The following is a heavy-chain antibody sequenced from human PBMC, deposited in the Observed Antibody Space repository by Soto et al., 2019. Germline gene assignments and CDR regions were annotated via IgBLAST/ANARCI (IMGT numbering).Heavy chain of an antibody. CDR1: GYTFTSYA. V-gene: IGHV1-3*05. Sequence: QVQLVQSGAEEKKPGASVKVSCKASGYTFTSYAMHWVRQAPGQRLEGMGWINAGNGNTKYSQKFQGRVTITRDTSASTAYMELSSLRSEDTAVYYCARVRYQLPGGDYWGQGTLVTVSS. CDR3: ARVRYQLPGGDY. CDR2: INAGNGNT. D-gene: IGHD2-2*01. J-gene: IGHJ4*02.